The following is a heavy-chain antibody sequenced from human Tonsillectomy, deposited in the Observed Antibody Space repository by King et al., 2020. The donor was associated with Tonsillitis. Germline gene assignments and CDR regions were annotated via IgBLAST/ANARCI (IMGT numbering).Heavy chain of an antibody. V-gene: IGHV1-69*17. D-gene: IGHD3-16*01. Sequence: HVQLVQSGAEMRKPGSSVKVSCRAFGGSFSDYAVIWVRRAPGQGLEWVGGFIPLFPLTNFAQKFQGRITITADRSASAAYMELTSLRADDTAVYYCARDKATYFIGMRTYVYNAFEVWGQGTPVTVSP. CDR2: FIPLFPLT. CDR1: GGSFSDYA. CDR3: ARDKATYFIGMRTYVYNAFEV. J-gene: IGHJ3*01.